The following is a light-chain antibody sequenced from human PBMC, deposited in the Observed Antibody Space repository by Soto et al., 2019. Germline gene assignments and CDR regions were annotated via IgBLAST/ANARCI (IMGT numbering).Light chain of an antibody. J-gene: IGLJ2*01. CDR2: EDN. V-gene: IGLV6-57*02. CDR3: QSYDSSIVV. Sequence: NFMLTQPHSVSESPGKTVTISCTGSSGSIASNYVQWYQQRPGSAPTTVIYEDNQRPSGVPDRFSGSIDSSSNSASLTISGLKTEDEAYYYCQSYDSSIVVFGGGTKLTVL. CDR1: SGSIASNY.